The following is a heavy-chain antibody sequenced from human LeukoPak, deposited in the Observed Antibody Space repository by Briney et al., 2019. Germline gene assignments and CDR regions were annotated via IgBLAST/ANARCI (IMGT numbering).Heavy chain of an antibody. CDR3: ARDPGGVTMGYYGVDV. V-gene: IGHV3-21*01. CDR1: GFTFSSYS. CDR2: ISSSSAYI. D-gene: IGHD4/OR15-4a*01. Sequence: GGSLRLSCAASGFTFSSYSMNWVRQAPGKGLEWVSSISSSSAYIYYADSVKGRFTISRDNGKNSLYLQMNNLRAEDTAVFYCARDPGGVTMGYYGVDVWGQGTTVTVSS. J-gene: IGHJ6*02.